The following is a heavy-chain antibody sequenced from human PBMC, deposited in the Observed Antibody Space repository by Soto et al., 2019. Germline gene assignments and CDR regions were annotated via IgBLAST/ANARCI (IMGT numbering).Heavy chain of an antibody. V-gene: IGHV3-7*03. CDR3: ARATGYYDSSGYPLGY. J-gene: IGHJ4*02. Sequence: EVQLVESGGGLVQPGGSLRLSCAASGFTFSSYWMSWVRQAPGKGLEWVANIKQDGSEKYYVDSVKGRFTISRDNAKNSLYLQMNSLRAEDTAVYYCARATGYYDSSGYPLGYWGQGTLVTVSS. CDR2: IKQDGSEK. D-gene: IGHD3-22*01. CDR1: GFTFSSYW.